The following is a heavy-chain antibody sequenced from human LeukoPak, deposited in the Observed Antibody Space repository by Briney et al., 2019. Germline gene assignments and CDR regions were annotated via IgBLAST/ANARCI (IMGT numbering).Heavy chain of an antibody. J-gene: IGHJ4*02. CDR2: LSRSSNTI. CDR3: AKDQGSLKIDY. CDR1: GFAFSTYG. V-gene: IGHV3-48*04. Sequence: GGSMRLSCTASGFAFSTYGMAWVRQAPGKGLEWLSYLSRSSNTIQYIDSVRGRFTISRDNARNSLYLQMNSLRAEDTAVYYCAKDQGSLKIDYWGQGTLVTVSS. D-gene: IGHD1-26*01.